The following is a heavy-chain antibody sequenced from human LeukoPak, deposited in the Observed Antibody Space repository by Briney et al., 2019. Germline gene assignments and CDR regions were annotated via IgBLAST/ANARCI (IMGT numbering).Heavy chain of an antibody. J-gene: IGHJ4*02. D-gene: IGHD6-13*01. V-gene: IGHV3-30*18. CDR2: TSLDGRKK. CDR3: AKDYLGNSWSMDN. CDR1: RLRLKDFR. Sequence: LTHTASRLRLKDFRLRWVRQPQDKGLELVAMTSLDGRKKFYADSVRGRFTVSRDSSRNIVVLQMDSLRTEDTATYYCAKDYLGNSWSMDNWGQGTQVTVSS.